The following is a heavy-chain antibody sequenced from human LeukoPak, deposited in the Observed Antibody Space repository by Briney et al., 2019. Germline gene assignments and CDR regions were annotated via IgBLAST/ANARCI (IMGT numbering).Heavy chain of an antibody. CDR3: AHSPEDWNYGDYFDY. CDR2: IYWNDDK. CDR1: GFSLSTSGVG. J-gene: IGHJ4*02. V-gene: IGHV2-5*01. D-gene: IGHD1-7*01. Sequence: SGPTLVKPTQPLTLTCTFSGFSLSTSGVGVGWIRQPPAKALEWLALIYWNDDKRYSPSLKSRLTITKDTSKNQVVLTMTNMDPVDTATYYCAHSPEDWNYGDYFDYWGQGTLVTVSS.